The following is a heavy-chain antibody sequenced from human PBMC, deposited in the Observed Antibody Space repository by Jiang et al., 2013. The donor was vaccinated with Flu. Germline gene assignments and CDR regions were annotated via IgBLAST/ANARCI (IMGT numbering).Heavy chain of an antibody. CDR2: IWYDGSNE. CDR1: YG. CDR3: ARGSLSRPSYFDS. J-gene: IGHJ4*02. Sequence: YGMHWVRQAPGKGLEWVAVIWYDGSNEHYADYGKGRFTISRDNFKNTLSLQLDSLRPEDTAVYYCARGSLSRPSYFDSWGQGTLVTVSA. V-gene: IGHV3-33*01. D-gene: IGHD6-6*01.